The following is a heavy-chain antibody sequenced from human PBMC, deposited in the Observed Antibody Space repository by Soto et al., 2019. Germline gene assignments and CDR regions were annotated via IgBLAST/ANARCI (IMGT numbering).Heavy chain of an antibody. CDR1: GYTFTSYG. D-gene: IGHD6-13*01. CDR2: VNAYNGNT. V-gene: IGHV1-18*01. Sequence: ASVKVSCKASGYTFTSYGISWVRQAPGQGLEWMGWVNAYNGNTNYAQKFQGRVTMTTDTSTSTAYMELRSLRSDDTAVYYCARDLGQQLVDYWGQGTLVTVSS. CDR3: ARDLGQQLVDY. J-gene: IGHJ4*02.